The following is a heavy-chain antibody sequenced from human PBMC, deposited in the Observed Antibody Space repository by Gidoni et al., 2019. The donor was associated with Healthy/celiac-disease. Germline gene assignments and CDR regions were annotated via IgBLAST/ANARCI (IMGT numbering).Heavy chain of an antibody. CDR3: AHKNLRGFVRYFDY. J-gene: IGHJ4*02. Sequence: QITLKESGPTLVKPTQTLTLTCTFSGFSLSTSGVGVGWIRQPPGKALEWLALIYWNDDKRYSPSLKSRLTITKDTSKNQVVLTMTNMDPVDTATYYCAHKNLRGFVRYFDYWGQGTLVTVSS. D-gene: IGHD2-15*01. CDR2: IYWNDDK. CDR1: GFSLSTSGVG. V-gene: IGHV2-5*01.